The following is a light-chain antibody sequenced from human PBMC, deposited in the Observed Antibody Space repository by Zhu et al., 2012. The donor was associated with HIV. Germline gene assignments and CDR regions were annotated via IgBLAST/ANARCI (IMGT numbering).Light chain of an antibody. CDR2: GAS. V-gene: IGKV3-15*01. Sequence: EIVMTQSPATLSMSPGERATLSCRASQSVSSNLAWYQQKPGQAPRLLIYGASTRATGTPARFSGSGSGTEFTLTISSLQSEDSAVYHCHQYNNWPRTFGQGTKVEIK. CDR1: QSVSSN. J-gene: IGKJ1*01. CDR3: HQYNNWPRT.